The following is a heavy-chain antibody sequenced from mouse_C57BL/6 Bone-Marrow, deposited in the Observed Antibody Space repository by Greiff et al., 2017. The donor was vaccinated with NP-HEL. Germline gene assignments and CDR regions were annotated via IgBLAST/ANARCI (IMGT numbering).Heavy chain of an antibody. V-gene: IGHV5-6*01. Sequence: EVQLVESGGDLVKPGGSLKLSCAASGFTFSSYGMSWVRQTPDKRLEWVATISSGGSYTSSPDSVKGRFTISRYNAKNTLYLQMISLKSEDTAMYYCASRPLRPEFAYWGQGTLVTVSA. CDR1: GFTFSSYG. CDR2: ISSGGSYT. J-gene: IGHJ3*01. CDR3: ASRPLRPEFAY. D-gene: IGHD2-4*01.